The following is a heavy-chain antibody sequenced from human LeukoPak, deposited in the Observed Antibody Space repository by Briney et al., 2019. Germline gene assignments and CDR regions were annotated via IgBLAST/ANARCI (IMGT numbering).Heavy chain of an antibody. D-gene: IGHD3-3*01. CDR3: ARDGVTIFGVVDNWFDP. J-gene: IGHJ5*02. V-gene: IGHV3-11*01. Sequence: GGSLRPSCAASGFTFSDYYMSWIRQAPEKGLEWVSYISSSGSTIYYADSVKGRFTISRDNAKNSLYLQMNSLRAEDTAVYYCARDGVTIFGVVDNWFDPWGQGTLVTVSS. CDR2: ISSSGSTI. CDR1: GFTFSDYY.